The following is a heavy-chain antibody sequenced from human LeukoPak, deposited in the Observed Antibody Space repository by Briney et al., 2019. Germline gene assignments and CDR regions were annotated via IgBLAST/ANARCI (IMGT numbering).Heavy chain of an antibody. CDR2: IYPGDSDT. D-gene: IGHD2-2*01. CDR3: AIRYCSSTSSCPTYYFDY. J-gene: IGHJ4*02. CDR1: GYSFTSYW. V-gene: IGHV5-51*01. Sequence: GESLKISCKGSGYSFTSYWIGWVRQMPGKGLEWMGIIYPGDSDTRYSPSFQGQVTISADKSISTAYLQWSSLKASDTAMYCCAIRYCSSTSSCPTYYFDYWGQGTLVTVSS.